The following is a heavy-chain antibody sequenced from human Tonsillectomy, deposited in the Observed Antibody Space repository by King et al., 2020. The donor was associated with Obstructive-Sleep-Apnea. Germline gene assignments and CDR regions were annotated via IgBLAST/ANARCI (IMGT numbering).Heavy chain of an antibody. V-gene: IGHV3-43*01. CDR3: AKDMLGYSSSPLDV. Sequence: VQLVESGGVVVQPGGSLRLSCSASGFTFDDYTMHWVRQAPGKGLEWVSLISWDGGSTYYADSVKGRFTISRDNSKNSLYLQMNSLRTEDTALYYCAKDMLGYSSSPLDVWGQGTTVTVSS. CDR1: GFTFDDYT. CDR2: ISWDGGST. D-gene: IGHD6-13*01. J-gene: IGHJ6*02.